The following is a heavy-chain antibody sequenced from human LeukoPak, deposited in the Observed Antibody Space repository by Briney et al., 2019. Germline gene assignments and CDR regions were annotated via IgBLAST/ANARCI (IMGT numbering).Heavy chain of an antibody. CDR1: GFTFSSYA. D-gene: IGHD4-11*01. CDR3: AKGPYSNLRYFYMDV. CDR2: ISGSGGST. V-gene: IGHV3-23*01. J-gene: IGHJ6*03. Sequence: GGSLRLSCAASGFTFSSYAMSWVRQAPGKGLEWVSAISGSGGSTHYADSVMGRFTISRDNSRNTLFLQLNSLRAEDTAVYYCAKGPYSNLRYFYMDVWGEGTTVTVSS.